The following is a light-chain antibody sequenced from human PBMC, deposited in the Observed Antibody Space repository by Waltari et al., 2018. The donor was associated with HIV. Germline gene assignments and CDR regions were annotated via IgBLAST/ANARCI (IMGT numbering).Light chain of an antibody. CDR2: RNN. CDR3: AAWDDSLSGPSYV. CDR1: TPNLGSSN. Sequence: QSVLTQPPSASGAPGQRVTISCPGSTPNLGSSNVNWYQQFSRAAPKLLIYRNNQRPAGVPDRFSGSKSGTSASLAISGLRSEDEADYYCAAWDDSLSGPSYVFGTGTKVTVL. V-gene: IGLV1-47*01. J-gene: IGLJ1*01.